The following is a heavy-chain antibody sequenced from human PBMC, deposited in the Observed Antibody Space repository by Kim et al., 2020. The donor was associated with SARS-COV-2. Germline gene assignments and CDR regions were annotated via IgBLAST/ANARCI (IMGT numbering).Heavy chain of an antibody. V-gene: IGHV3-48*03. Sequence: GGSLRLSCAASGFTFSSYEMNWVRQAPGKGLEWVSYISSSGSTIYYADSVKGRFTISRDNAKNSLYLQMNSLRAEDTAVYYCARGTYYDFWSGYYTGRYFDYWGQGTLVTVSS. D-gene: IGHD3-3*01. J-gene: IGHJ4*02. CDR2: ISSSGSTI. CDR1: GFTFSSYE. CDR3: ARGTYYDFWSGYYTGRYFDY.